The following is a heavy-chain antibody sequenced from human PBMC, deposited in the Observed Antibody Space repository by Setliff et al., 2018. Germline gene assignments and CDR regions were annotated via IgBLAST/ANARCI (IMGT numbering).Heavy chain of an antibody. CDR2: IYTSGST. J-gene: IGHJ6*02. V-gene: IGHV4-61*09. CDR3: ARERGLGYCSSTSCRYYYYGMDV. D-gene: IGHD2-2*01. CDR1: GGSISSGIYY. Sequence: SETLSLTCTVSGGSISSGIYYWSWIRRPAGKGLEWIGHIYTSGSTNYNPSLKSRVTISVDTSKNQFSLKLSSVTAADTAVYYCARERGLGYCSSTSCRYYYYGMDVWSQGTTVTVS.